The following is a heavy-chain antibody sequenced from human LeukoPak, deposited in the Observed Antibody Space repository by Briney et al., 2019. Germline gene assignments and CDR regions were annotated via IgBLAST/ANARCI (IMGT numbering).Heavy chain of an antibody. Sequence: PGRSLRLSCAASGFTFSSYGMHWVRQAPGKGLEWVAVILYDGSNKYYADSVKGRFTISRDNSKNTLYLQMNSLRAEDTAVYYCAKGGWSLYYFDYWGQGTLVTVSS. J-gene: IGHJ4*02. CDR1: GFTFSSYG. D-gene: IGHD6-19*01. CDR2: ILYDGSNK. CDR3: AKGGWSLYYFDY. V-gene: IGHV3-30*18.